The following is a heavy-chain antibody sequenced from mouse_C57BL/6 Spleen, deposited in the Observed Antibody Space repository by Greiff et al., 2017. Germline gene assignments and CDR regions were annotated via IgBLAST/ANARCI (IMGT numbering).Heavy chain of an antibody. J-gene: IGHJ3*01. CDR1: GYTFTDYE. D-gene: IGHD2-14*01. CDR3: TRWSDYRRFAY. V-gene: IGHV1-15*01. CDR2: IDPETGGT. Sequence: QVQLKESGAELVRPGASVTLSCKASGYTFTDYEMHWVKQTPVHGLEWIGAIDPETGGTAYNQKFKGKAILTADKSSSTAYMELRSLTSEDSAVYYCTRWSDYRRFAYWGQGTLVTVSA.